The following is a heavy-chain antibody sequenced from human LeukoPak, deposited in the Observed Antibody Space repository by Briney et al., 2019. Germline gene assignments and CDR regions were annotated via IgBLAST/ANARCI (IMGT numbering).Heavy chain of an antibody. D-gene: IGHD5-12*01. V-gene: IGHV4-39*01. CDR1: GGSISSNSYY. Sequence: PSETLSLTCTVSGGSISSNSYYWDWIRQPPGKGLEWIGSIYYSGSTYYNPSLKSRVTISVDTSKNQFSLKLSSVTAADTAVYYCARAPGGYVSPFDYWGQGTLVTVSS. J-gene: IGHJ4*02. CDR2: IYYSGST. CDR3: ARAPGGYVSPFDY.